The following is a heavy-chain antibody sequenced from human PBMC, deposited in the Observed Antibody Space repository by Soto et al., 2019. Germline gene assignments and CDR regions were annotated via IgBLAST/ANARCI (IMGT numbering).Heavy chain of an antibody. Sequence: GGSLRLSCAVSGLTFSNHGFHWVRQAPGKGLEWVTVIWYDGSKRYYAESVKGRFTISRDDSKSTLYLQMNSLRAEDSAVYYCARDPATVTSYFDYWGQGTPVTVSS. CDR3: ARDPATVTSYFDY. J-gene: IGHJ4*02. CDR2: IWYDGSKR. V-gene: IGHV3-33*01. D-gene: IGHD4-17*01. CDR1: GLTFSNHG.